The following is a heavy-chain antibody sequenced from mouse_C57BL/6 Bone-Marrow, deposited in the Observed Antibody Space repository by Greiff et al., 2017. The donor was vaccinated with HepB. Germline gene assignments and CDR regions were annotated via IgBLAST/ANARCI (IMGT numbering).Heavy chain of an antibody. CDR3: AILYGSSSWYFDV. Sequence: QVQLQQSDAELVKPGASVKISCKVSGYTFTDHTIHWMKQRPEQGLEWIGYIYPRDGSTKYNEKFKGKATLTADKASSTAYMQLNSLTSEDSAVYFWAILYGSSSWYFDVWGTGTTVTVSS. V-gene: IGHV1-78*01. CDR2: IYPRDGST. CDR1: GYTFTDHT. J-gene: IGHJ1*03. D-gene: IGHD1-1*01.